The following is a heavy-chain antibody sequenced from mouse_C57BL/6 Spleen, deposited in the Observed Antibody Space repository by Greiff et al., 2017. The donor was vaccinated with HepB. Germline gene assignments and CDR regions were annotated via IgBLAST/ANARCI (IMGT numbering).Heavy chain of an antibody. Sequence: VQLQQPGAELVRPGSSVKLSCKASGYTFTSYWMDWVKQRPGQGLEWIGNIYPSDSETHYNQKFKDKATLTVDKSSSTAYMQLSSLTSEDSAVYYCARDRSSSLFDYWGQGTTLTVSS. CDR3: ARDRSSSLFDY. CDR1: GYTFTSYW. V-gene: IGHV1-61*01. J-gene: IGHJ2*01. D-gene: IGHD1-1*01. CDR2: IYPSDSET.